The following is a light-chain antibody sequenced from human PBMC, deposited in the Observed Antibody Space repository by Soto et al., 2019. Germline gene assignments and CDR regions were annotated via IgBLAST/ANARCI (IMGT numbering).Light chain of an antibody. CDR3: QHFNSYPGIT. CDR2: DAS. CDR1: QGISSA. V-gene: IGKV1-13*02. Sequence: AIQLTQSPSSLSASVGDRVTITCRASQGISSALAWYQQKPGKAPKLLIYDASSLESGVPSRFSGSGSGTDFTLTISSLQPEDFATYYCQHFNSYPGITFGGGTKVEIK. J-gene: IGKJ4*01.